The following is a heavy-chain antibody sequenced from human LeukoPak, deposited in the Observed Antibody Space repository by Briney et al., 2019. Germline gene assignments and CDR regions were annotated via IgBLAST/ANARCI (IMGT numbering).Heavy chain of an antibody. Sequence: SQTLSLTCAISGDSVSSNSAAWNWIRQSPSRGLEWLGRTYYGSKWYNDYAVSVKSRINITPDTSKNQFSLQLNSVTPEDTAVYYCARGAYGSGSYYYYYGMDVWGQGTTVTVSS. CDR1: GDSVSSNSAA. J-gene: IGHJ6*02. V-gene: IGHV6-1*01. D-gene: IGHD3-10*01. CDR2: TYYGSKWYN. CDR3: ARGAYGSGSYYYYYGMDV.